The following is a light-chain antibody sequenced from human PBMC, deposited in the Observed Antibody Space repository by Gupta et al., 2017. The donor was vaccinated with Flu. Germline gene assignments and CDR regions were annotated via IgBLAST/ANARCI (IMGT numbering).Light chain of an antibody. Sequence: TITCTGSSANVGKKEAPWLQQLQGQPPKLLCYRNNHRPSGVSERFSASRSGTSAYLAITGLQSEDEADYYWAAWDDSLSGQVFGAGTKLTVL. CDR2: RNN. J-gene: IGLJ2*01. CDR1: SANVGKKE. V-gene: IGLV10-54*04. CDR3: AAWDDSLSGQV.